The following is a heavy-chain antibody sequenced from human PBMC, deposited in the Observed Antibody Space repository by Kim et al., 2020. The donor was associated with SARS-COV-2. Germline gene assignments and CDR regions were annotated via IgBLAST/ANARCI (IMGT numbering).Heavy chain of an antibody. CDR3: VRGFDY. CDR2: YYSGST. J-gene: IGHJ4*02. V-gene: IGHV4-59*09. Sequence: YYSGSTNYTPSLQSRDTISVDTSKNQFSLKLSSVTAADTAVYYCVRGFDYWGQGTLVTVSS.